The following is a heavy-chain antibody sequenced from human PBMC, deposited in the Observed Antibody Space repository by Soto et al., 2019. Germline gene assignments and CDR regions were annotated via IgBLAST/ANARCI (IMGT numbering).Heavy chain of an antibody. Sequence: GGSLRLSCAASGFTFSSYGMHWVRQAPGKGLEWVAVIWYDGSNKYYADSVKGRFTISRDNSKNTLYLQMNSLRAEDTAVYYCAREPPPTDGPVYYDSSGFVDYWGQGTLVTVSS. CDR1: GFTFSSYG. V-gene: IGHV3-33*01. D-gene: IGHD3-22*01. CDR2: IWYDGSNK. J-gene: IGHJ4*02. CDR3: AREPPPTDGPVYYDSSGFVDY.